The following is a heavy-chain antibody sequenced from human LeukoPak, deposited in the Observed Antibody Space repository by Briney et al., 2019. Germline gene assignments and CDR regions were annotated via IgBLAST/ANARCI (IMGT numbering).Heavy chain of an antibody. CDR3: ALRVTTALNAFDI. V-gene: IGHV3-23*01. Sequence: GGSLRLSCAASGYTFASFAMSWVRQVPGKGLEWVSGISGSGGSTFYADSVKGRFTISRDNSNNTLFLQMHNLRAEDTAMYYCALRVTTALNAFDIWGQGTMVTVS. J-gene: IGHJ3*02. CDR2: ISGSGGST. CDR1: GYTFASFA. D-gene: IGHD1/OR15-1a*01.